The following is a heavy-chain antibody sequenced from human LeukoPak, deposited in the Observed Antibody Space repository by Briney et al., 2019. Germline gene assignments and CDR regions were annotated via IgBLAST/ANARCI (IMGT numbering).Heavy chain of an antibody. V-gene: IGHV3-48*01. Sequence: GGSLRLSCAASGFTFSSYSVTWVRQAPGKGLEWVSYISSSSSTIYYADSVKGRFTISRDNAKNSLYLQMNSLRAEDTAVYYCARAEDTYYDFWSGYSNDAFDIWGQGTMVTVSS. J-gene: IGHJ3*02. CDR1: GFTFSSYS. CDR3: ARAEDTYYDFWSGYSNDAFDI. D-gene: IGHD3-3*01. CDR2: ISSSSSTI.